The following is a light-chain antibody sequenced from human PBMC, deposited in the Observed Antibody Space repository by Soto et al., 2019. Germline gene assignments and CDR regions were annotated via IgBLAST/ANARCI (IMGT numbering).Light chain of an antibody. CDR3: QEYNNWPLLT. V-gene: IGKV3-11*01. Sequence: VLTQSPATLSLSPGERSTLSCRASQSVSSNLAWYQQKPGQAPRLLIYDASNRATGIPARFSGSGSGTDFTLTISSLQSEDFAVYYCQEYNNWPLLTFGQGTRLEIK. J-gene: IGKJ5*01. CDR2: DAS. CDR1: QSVSSN.